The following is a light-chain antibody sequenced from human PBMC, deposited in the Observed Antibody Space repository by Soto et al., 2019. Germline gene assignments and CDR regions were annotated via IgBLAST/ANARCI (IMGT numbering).Light chain of an antibody. V-gene: IGKV3-20*01. J-gene: IGKJ1*01. Sequence: VLTQSPATLSLSPGERATLSCRASLNVNSYLAWYQQKPGQAPRLLIYDASIRATGIPARFSGSGSGTDFTLTISRLEPEDFAVYYCQQYGSSPPWTFGQGTKVDIK. CDR2: DAS. CDR1: LNVNSY. CDR3: QQYGSSPPWT.